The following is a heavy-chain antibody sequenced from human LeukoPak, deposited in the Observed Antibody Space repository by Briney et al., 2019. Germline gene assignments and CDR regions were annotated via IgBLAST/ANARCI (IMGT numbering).Heavy chain of an antibody. CDR3: ARDARDWDAFDI. CDR1: GGSISSGGYY. D-gene: IGHD2-21*01. V-gene: IGHV4-31*03. J-gene: IGHJ3*02. Sequence: SQTLSLTCTVSGGSISSGGYYWSWIRQHPGKGLEWIGYIYCSGSTYYNPSLKSRVTISVDTSKNQFSLKLSSVTAADTAVYYCARDARDWDAFDIWGQGTMVTVSS. CDR2: IYCSGST.